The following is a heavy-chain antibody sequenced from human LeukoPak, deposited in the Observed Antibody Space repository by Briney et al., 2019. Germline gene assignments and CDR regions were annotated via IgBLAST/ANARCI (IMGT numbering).Heavy chain of an antibody. CDR1: GYTFTGYY. J-gene: IGHJ4*02. CDR2: INPNSGGT. V-gene: IGHV1-2*02. CDR3: AREDYYDSSGYPGGY. Sequence: ASVNVSCRASGYTFTGYYMHWVRQAPGQGLEWMGWINPNSGGTNYAQKFQGRVTMTRDTSISTAYMELSRLRSDDTAVYYCAREDYYDSSGYPGGYWGQGTLVTVSS. D-gene: IGHD3-22*01.